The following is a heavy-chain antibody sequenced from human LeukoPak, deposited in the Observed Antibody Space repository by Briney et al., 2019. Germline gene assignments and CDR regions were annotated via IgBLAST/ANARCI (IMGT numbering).Heavy chain of an antibody. Sequence: GGSLRLSCAASGFTFSSYAMHWVRQAPGKGLEWVAVISYDGSNKYYADSVKGRFTISRDNSKNTLYLQMNSLRAEDTAVYYCARDRRRFGELTFDYWGQGTLVTVS. D-gene: IGHD3-10*01. CDR3: ARDRRRFGELTFDY. CDR2: ISYDGSNK. V-gene: IGHV3-30-3*01. CDR1: GFTFSSYA. J-gene: IGHJ4*02.